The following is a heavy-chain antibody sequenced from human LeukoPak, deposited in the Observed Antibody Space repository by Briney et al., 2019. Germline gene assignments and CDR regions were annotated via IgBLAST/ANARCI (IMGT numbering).Heavy chain of an antibody. Sequence: ASVKVSCKASGYTFTSYGISWVRQAPGQGLEWMGWSSAYNGNTNYAQKLQGRVTMTTDTSTNTAYMELRSLTSDDAAVYYCARGGHCTSGVCYFFDYWGQGTLVTVSS. CDR2: SSAYNGNT. D-gene: IGHD2-8*01. CDR3: ARGGHCTSGVCYFFDY. J-gene: IGHJ4*02. V-gene: IGHV1-18*01. CDR1: GYTFTSYG.